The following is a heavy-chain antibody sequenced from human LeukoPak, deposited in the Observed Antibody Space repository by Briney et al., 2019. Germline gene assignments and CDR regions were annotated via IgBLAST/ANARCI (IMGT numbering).Heavy chain of an antibody. CDR3: ARDRPDRNYGGDYYYYGMDV. D-gene: IGHD4-11*01. CDR1: GFTVSSNY. V-gene: IGHV3-53*04. CDR2: IYSGGST. Sequence: GGSLRLSCAASGFTVSSNYMSWVRQAPGKGLEWVSVIYSGGSTYYADSVKGRFTISRHNSKNTLYLQMNSLRAEDTAVYYCARDRPDRNYGGDYYYYGMDVWGQGTTVTVSS. J-gene: IGHJ6*02.